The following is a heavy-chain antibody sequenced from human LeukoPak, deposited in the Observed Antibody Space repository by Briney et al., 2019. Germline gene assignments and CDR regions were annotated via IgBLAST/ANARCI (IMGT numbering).Heavy chain of an antibody. D-gene: IGHD6-13*01. CDR3: ARGAVIAAADEYYYGMDV. CDR1: GGSISSYY. J-gene: IGHJ6*02. Sequence: PSETLSLTCTVSGGSISSYYWSWIRQPPGKGLQWIGYIFYSGSTNYNPSLKSRVTISVDTSKNQFSLKLSSVTAADTAVYYCARGAVIAAADEYYYGMDVWGQGTTVTVSS. V-gene: IGHV4-59*01. CDR2: IFYSGST.